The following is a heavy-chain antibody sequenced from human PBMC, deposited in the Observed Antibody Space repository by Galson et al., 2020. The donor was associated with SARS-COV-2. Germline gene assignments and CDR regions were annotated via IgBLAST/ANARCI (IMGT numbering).Heavy chain of an antibody. CDR2: ISYDGSNK. V-gene: IGHV3-30*18. D-gene: IGHD3-16*01. J-gene: IGHJ4*02. CDR1: GFTFSSYG. CDR3: AKLPGYDYVWGSY. Sequence: AGSLRLSCAASGFTFSSYGMHWVRQAPGKGLEWVAVISYDGSNKYYADSVKGRFTISRDNSKNTLYLQMNSLRAEDTAVYYCAKLPGYDYVWGSYWGQGTLVTVSS.